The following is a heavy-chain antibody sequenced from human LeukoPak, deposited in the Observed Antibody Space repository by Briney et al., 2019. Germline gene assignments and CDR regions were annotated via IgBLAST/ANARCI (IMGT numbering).Heavy chain of an antibody. CDR2: INHSGST. J-gene: IGHJ4*02. CDR3: ARGSGSQTMVRGVPIDY. D-gene: IGHD3-10*01. Sequence: ASETLSLTCAVYGGSFSGYYWSWIRQPPGKGLEWIGGINHSGSTNYNPSLKSRVTISVDTSKNQFSLKLSSVTAADTAVYYCARGSGSQTMVRGVPIDYWGQGTLVTVSS. V-gene: IGHV4-34*01. CDR1: GGSFSGYY.